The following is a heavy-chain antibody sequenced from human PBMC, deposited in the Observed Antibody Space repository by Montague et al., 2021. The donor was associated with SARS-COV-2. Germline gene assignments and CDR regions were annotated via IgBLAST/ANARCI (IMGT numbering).Heavy chain of an antibody. J-gene: IGHJ4*02. D-gene: IGHD5-18*01. CDR2: IYYSGST. V-gene: IGHV4-39*01. Sequence: SETLSLTCTVSGGSINSSSYYWGWIRQPPGKGLEWIGSIYYSGSTYYNPSLKSRVTISVDTSKNQFSLKLSSVTAADTAVYYCASYRRGYSSDVSFDYWGQGTLVTVSS. CDR1: GGSINSSSYY. CDR3: ASYRRGYSSDVSFDY.